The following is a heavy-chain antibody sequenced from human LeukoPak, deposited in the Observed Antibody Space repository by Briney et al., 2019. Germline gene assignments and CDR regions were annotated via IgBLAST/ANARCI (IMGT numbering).Heavy chain of an antibody. D-gene: IGHD3-10*01. J-gene: IGHJ4*02. CDR1: GFTVSSNY. Sequence: GESLRLSCAASGFTVSSNYMSWVRQAPGKGLEWVSVIYSGGSTYYADSVKGRFTISRDNSKNTLYLQMNSLRAEDTAVYYCASSPTYYYGSGRGHWGQGTLVTVSS. V-gene: IGHV3-53*01. CDR3: ASSPTYYYGSGRGH. CDR2: IYSGGST.